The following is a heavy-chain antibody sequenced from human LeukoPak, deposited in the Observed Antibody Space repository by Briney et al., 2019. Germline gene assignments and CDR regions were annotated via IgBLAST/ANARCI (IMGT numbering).Heavy chain of an antibody. CDR1: GFSVSGYY. D-gene: IGHD3-3*01. V-gene: IGHV3-66*02. Sequence: GGSLRLSCAASGFSVSGYYMSWVRQAPGRGLEWVSVIYSGGDTSYIDSVKGRFTVSRDNAKNTVDLHMNGLRPEDAAFYYCARGFFNFEDWGRGTLVTVSS. J-gene: IGHJ4*02. CDR3: ARGFFNFED. CDR2: IYSGGDT.